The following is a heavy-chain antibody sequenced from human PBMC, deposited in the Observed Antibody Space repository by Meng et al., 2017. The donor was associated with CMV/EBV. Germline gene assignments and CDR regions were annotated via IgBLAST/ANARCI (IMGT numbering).Heavy chain of an antibody. CDR1: GGSISSSSYY. Sequence: GSLRLSCTVSGGSISSSSYYWGCIRQPPGKGLEWIGSIYYSGSTYYNPSPKSRVTISVDTSKNQFSLKLSSVTAADTAVYYCARLDDFWSGSTRYWFDPWGQGTLVTVSS. J-gene: IGHJ5*02. CDR3: ARLDDFWSGSTRYWFDP. CDR2: IYYSGST. V-gene: IGHV4-39*01. D-gene: IGHD3-3*01.